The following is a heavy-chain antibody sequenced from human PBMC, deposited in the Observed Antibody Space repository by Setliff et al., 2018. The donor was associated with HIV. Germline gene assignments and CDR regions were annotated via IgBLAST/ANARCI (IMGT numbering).Heavy chain of an antibody. CDR1: GYGLIAYA. D-gene: IGHD3-22*01. J-gene: IGHJ6*03. CDR3: ARDLSIDSSGYPRIGYSYMDF. Sequence: ASVKVSCKASGYGLIAYAMNWERQAPGQRPGWMGWINPGNGNTKYSQTFQGRVTITRVTSASTVYMELSGLRSEDTAVYYCARDLSIDSSGYPRIGYSYMDFWCKGTTVTVSS. V-gene: IGHV1-3*01. CDR2: INPGNGNT.